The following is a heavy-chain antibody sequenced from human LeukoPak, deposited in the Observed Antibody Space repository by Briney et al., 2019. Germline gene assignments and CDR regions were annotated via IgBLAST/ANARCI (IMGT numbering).Heavy chain of an antibody. CDR2: ISWDSGIQ. J-gene: IGHJ3*02. Sequence: PGGSLRLSCLGSGFSLDDYAMHWVRQPPGKGLEWVSSISWDSGIQAYADSVKGRFTISRDNAKNSLFLQMNSLRPEDTAFYYCIKDMGFDLLKDAFHIWGQGTLVTVSS. V-gene: IGHV3-9*01. CDR1: GFSLDDYA. D-gene: IGHD3-9*01. CDR3: IKDMGFDLLKDAFHI.